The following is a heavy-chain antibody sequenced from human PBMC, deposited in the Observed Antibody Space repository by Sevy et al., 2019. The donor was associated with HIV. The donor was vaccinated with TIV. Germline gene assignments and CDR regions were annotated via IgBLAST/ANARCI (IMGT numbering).Heavy chain of an antibody. D-gene: IGHD3-22*01. CDR3: AVGRYDSSGSFDAFDI. CDR1: GFTFTNYA. CDR2: IFGARGVI. Sequence: GGSLRLSCAASGFTFTNYAMNWVRQAPGQGLEWVSTIFGARGVIYDADSVKGRFTISRDNSKNTLYLQMDSLRAEDTAVYYCAVGRYDSSGSFDAFDIWGQGTMVTVSS. J-gene: IGHJ3*02. V-gene: IGHV3-23*01.